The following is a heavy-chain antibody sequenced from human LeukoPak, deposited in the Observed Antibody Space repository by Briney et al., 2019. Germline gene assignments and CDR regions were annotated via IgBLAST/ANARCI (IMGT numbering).Heavy chain of an antibody. Sequence: ASVKVSCKASGYTFTSYGISWVRQAPGQGLEWMGWISAYNGNTNYAQKLQGRVTITADTSTDTAYMELSGLRSEDTAVYYCARDRGGNYFHYFDFWGQGTLVTVSS. D-gene: IGHD1-26*01. V-gene: IGHV1-18*01. CDR2: ISAYNGNT. CDR3: ARDRGGNYFHYFDF. CDR1: GYTFTSYG. J-gene: IGHJ4*02.